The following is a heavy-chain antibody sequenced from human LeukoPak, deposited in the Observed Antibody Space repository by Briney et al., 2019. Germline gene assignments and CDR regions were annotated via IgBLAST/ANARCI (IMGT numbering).Heavy chain of an antibody. V-gene: IGHV4-31*11. CDR2: IYYSGTT. D-gene: IGHD4-23*01. CDR3: ARGPGTAVINFDY. J-gene: IGHJ4*02. Sequence: SETLSLTCAVSGDSISSSAFYWSWIRQHPGKGLEWIGYIYYSGTTYYNPSLKSRVTISVDTSKTQFSLKLTSVTAADTAVYYCARGPGTAVINFDYWGQGTLVTVSS. CDR1: GDSISSSAFY.